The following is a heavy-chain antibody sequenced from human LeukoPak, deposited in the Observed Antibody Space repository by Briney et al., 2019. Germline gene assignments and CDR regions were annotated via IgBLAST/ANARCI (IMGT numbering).Heavy chain of an antibody. CDR2: IYYSGST. J-gene: IGHJ3*02. CDR1: GGSISSSSYY. Sequence: KPSETLSLTCTVSGGSISSSSYYWGWIRQPPGKGLEWIGSIYYSGSTYYNPSLKSRVTISVDTSKIQFSLKLSSVTAAETAVYYCARDYGGNFGGDAFDIWGQGTMVTVSS. D-gene: IGHD4-23*01. CDR3: ARDYGGNFGGDAFDI. V-gene: IGHV4-39*02.